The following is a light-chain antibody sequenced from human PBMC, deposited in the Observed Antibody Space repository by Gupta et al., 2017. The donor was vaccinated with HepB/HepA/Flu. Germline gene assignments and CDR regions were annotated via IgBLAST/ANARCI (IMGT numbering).Light chain of an antibody. J-gene: IGKJ1*01. CDR3: QQCNSFPWT. CDR2: TAS. Sequence: DIQLTQSPSSVSASVGDRVTIPCRASQDISNCLGWYQQKPGRAPNLLIYTASSLQSGVPSRFSGSGSGTDFTLTISSLHPEDLATYYCQQCNSFPWTFGQGTKVEVK. V-gene: IGKV1-12*01. CDR1: QDISNC.